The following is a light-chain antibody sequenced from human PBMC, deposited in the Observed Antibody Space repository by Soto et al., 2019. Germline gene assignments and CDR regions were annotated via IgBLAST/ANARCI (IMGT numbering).Light chain of an antibody. J-gene: IGKJ2*01. CDR3: QQYDSSSYT. CDR2: GAS. V-gene: IGKV3-20*01. CDR1: QSISSSY. Sequence: EVVLTQSPGTLSLSPGERATLSCRASQSISSSYLVWYQQKPGQAPRLLIYGASSRATGIPDRFSGSGSGTDFTLTISRLEPEDFEVYYCQQYDSSSYTFGQGTKLEIK.